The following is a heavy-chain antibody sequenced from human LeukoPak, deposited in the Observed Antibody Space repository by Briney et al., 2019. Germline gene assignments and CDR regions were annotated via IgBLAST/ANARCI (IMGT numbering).Heavy chain of an antibody. CDR3: ARAPGSYYDSSGYYAP. Sequence: ASVEVSCKASGYTFTSYGISWVRQAPGQGLEWMGWISAYNGNTNYAQKLQGRVTMTTDTSTSTAYMELRSLRSDDTAVYYCARAPGSYYDSSGYYAPWGQGTLVTVSS. J-gene: IGHJ5*02. D-gene: IGHD3-22*01. CDR1: GYTFTSYG. CDR2: ISAYNGNT. V-gene: IGHV1-18*01.